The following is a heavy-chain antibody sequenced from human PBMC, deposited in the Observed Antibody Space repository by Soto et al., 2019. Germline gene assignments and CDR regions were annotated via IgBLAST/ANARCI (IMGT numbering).Heavy chain of an antibody. J-gene: IGHJ3*02. Sequence: QVQLVQSGAEVKKPGASVKVSCQASGYTFTSFGISWVRQAPGQGLEWMGWISAYNGNTNYAENLQGRVTMTTDTSTSTAYMELWSLRSDDTAVYYCARDHRGGTDAFDIWGQGTMVTVSS. CDR1: GYTFTSFG. V-gene: IGHV1-18*01. CDR3: ARDHRGGTDAFDI. D-gene: IGHD2-15*01. CDR2: ISAYNGNT.